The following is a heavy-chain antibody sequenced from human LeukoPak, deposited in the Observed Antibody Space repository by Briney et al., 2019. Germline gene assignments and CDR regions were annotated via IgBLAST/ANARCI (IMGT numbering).Heavy chain of an antibody. CDR2: MNPNSGNT. CDR3: ARATSGGNWFDP. V-gene: IGHV1-8*01. Sequence: ASVKVSCKASGYTFTSYDINWVRQATGQGLEWMGWMNPNSGNTGYAQKFQGRVTMTRNTSISTAYMELSSLRSEDTAVYYCARATSGGNWFDPWGQGTLVTVSS. J-gene: IGHJ5*02. D-gene: IGHD3-10*01. CDR1: GYTFTSYD.